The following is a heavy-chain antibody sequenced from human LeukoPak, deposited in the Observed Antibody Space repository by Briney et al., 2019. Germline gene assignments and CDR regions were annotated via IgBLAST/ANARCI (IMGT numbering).Heavy chain of an antibody. CDR3: AKDRQPKRTTAFDY. D-gene: IGHD1-7*01. CDR2: IHSKGTT. J-gene: IGHJ4*02. Sequence: PSETLSLTCNVSGDSMYGYYWSWIRQPAGKGLEWIGRIHSKGTTNYNPSLKSRVTMSLDMSKNLVSLNLDSVTAADTAVYYCAKDRQPKRTTAFDYWGQGTLVTVSS. CDR1: GDSMYGYY. V-gene: IGHV4-4*07.